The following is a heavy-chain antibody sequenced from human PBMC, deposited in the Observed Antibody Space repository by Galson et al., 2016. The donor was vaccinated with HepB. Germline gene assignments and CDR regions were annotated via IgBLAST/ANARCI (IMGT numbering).Heavy chain of an antibody. CDR2: ISGSGGST. Sequence: SLRLSCAASGFTFSSYAMSWVRQAPGKGLEWVSGISGSGGSTYYADSVKGRFTISRDNSKNTLYLQTNSLRAEDAAGDYCTHVPHLWGQGTLVTVSS. J-gene: IGHJ4*02. D-gene: IGHD6-6*01. CDR3: THVPHL. CDR1: GFTFSSYA. V-gene: IGHV3-23*01.